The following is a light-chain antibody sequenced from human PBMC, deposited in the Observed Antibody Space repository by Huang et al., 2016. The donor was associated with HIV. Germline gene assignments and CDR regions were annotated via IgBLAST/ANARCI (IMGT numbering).Light chain of an antibody. V-gene: IGKV3-15*01. CDR1: QNVYSK. J-gene: IGKJ1*01. CDR2: GAS. Sequence: EILMTQSPAVLSVSPGDRVTLSCRASQNVYSKLAWYQQKPGQAPRLLIYGASTRATDVPARVSGGGSGTEYTRNITRVQSGDFGLYYCQQYNNWPPWTFGQGTNVEV. CDR3: QQYNNWPPWT.